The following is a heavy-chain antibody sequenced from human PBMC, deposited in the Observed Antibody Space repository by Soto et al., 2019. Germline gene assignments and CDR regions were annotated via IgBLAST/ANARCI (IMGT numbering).Heavy chain of an antibody. D-gene: IGHD1-1*01. CDR3: VRGDNWDDEASDY. J-gene: IGHJ4*02. CDR2: IWSDGNNR. Sequence: QVQLVESGGGVVQPGRSLRLSCAAAGFMFSNHGMHWVRQAPGKGLEWVAVIWSDGNNRYYADSVKDRFTISRDNSKNTVYLQMSSLRVEDTAVYYCVRGDNWDDEASDYWGQGTLVTVSS. CDR1: GFMFSNHG. V-gene: IGHV3-33*01.